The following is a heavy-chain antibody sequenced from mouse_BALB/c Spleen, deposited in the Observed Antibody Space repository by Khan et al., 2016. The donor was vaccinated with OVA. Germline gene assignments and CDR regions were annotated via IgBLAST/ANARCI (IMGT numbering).Heavy chain of an antibody. Sequence: EVELVEPGGGLVQPGGSRKLSCAASGFTFSGFGMHWVRQAPEKGLEWVAYISSSSSTIYYADPVKGRFTISRDNPKNTLFLQMASLRSEDMATYYGARTGYYYFDYWGQGTTLTVSS. CDR3: ARTGYYYFDY. V-gene: IGHV5-17*02. D-gene: IGHD2-3*01. CDR2: ISSSSSTI. CDR1: GFTFSGFG. J-gene: IGHJ2*01.